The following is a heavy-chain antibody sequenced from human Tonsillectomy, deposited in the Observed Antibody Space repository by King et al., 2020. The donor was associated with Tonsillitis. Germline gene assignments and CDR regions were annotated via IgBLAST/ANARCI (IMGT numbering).Heavy chain of an antibody. CDR2: ISSSGSTI. V-gene: IGHV3-11*01. Sequence: VQLVESGGGLVKPGGSLRLSCAASGFTFSDYYMSWIRQAPGKGLEWVSYISSSGSTIYYADSVKGRFTISRDNAKNSLYLQMNSLRAEDTAVYYCAREDIVVVVAATQKNYYGMDVWGQGTTVTVSS. D-gene: IGHD2-15*01. CDR3: AREDIVVVVAATQKNYYGMDV. CDR1: GFTFSDYY. J-gene: IGHJ6*02.